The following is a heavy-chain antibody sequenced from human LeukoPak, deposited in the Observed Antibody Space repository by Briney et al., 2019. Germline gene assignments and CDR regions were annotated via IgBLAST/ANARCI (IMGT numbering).Heavy chain of an antibody. CDR2: FYSGRSP. Sequence: SETMSLTWTVSGDSTSSYYWSWIQPSPGGGMGWIGYFYSGRSPRSSPSLQGRVTMSVATSKNQFSLKGDSVTVADPALYYCARQGGYSYDTPGIYYIDVWGTGTTVTVSS. V-gene: IGHV4-59*08. J-gene: IGHJ6*03. CDR1: GDSTSSYY. D-gene: IGHD5-18*01. CDR3: ARQGGYSYDTPGIYYIDV.